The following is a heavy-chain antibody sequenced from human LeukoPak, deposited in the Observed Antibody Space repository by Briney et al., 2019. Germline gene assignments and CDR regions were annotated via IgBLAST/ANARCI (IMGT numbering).Heavy chain of an antibody. CDR2: IYSGGST. J-gene: IGHJ4*02. V-gene: IGHV3-53*01. Sequence: GGSLRLSCAASGFTVSSNYMSWVRQAPGKGLEWVSVIYSGGSTYHADSVRGRFTISRDNSKNTLYLQMNNLRAEDAAVYFCAKAPVTSCRGAYCYPFDSWGQGTLVTVSS. CDR3: AKAPVTSCRGAYCYPFDS. CDR1: GFTVSSNY. D-gene: IGHD2-21*01.